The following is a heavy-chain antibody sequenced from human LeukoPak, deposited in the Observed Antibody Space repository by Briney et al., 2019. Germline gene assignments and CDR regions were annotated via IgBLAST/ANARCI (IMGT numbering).Heavy chain of an antibody. V-gene: IGHV3-53*01. CDR2: IYSGGST. D-gene: IGHD2/OR15-2a*01. J-gene: IGHJ4*02. CDR3: ASRTLTTFDY. CDR1: GFTVSSNY. Sequence: GGSLRLSCAASGFTVSSNYMSWVRQAPGKGLEWVSVIYSGGSTYYADSVKGRFTISRDSSKNALYLQMNSLRAEDTAVYYCASRTLTTFDYWGQGTLVTVSS.